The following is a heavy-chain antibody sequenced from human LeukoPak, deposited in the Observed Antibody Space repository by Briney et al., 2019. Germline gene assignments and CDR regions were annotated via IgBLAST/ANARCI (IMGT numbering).Heavy chain of an antibody. V-gene: IGHV4-30-4*01. J-gene: IGHJ4*02. CDR2: IYYSGST. Sequence: SETLSLTCTVSGGSISSGDYSWSWIRQPPGKGLEWIGYIYYSGSTYYNPSLKSRVTISVDTSKNQFSLKLSSVTAADTAVYYCARSTGYSSGWANDYWGQGTLVTVSS. CDR3: ARSTGYSSGWANDY. CDR1: GGSISSGDYS. D-gene: IGHD6-19*01.